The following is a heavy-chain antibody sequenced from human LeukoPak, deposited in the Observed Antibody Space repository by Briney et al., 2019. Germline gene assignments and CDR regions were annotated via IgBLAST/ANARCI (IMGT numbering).Heavy chain of an antibody. CDR2: INHSGST. Sequence: PSETLSLTCAVYGGSFSGYYWSWIRQPPGKGLEWIGEINHSGSTNYNPSLKSRVTISVDTSKNQFSLKLSSVTAADTAVYYCARGRGAILWFGELLRGYFDYWGQGTLVTVSS. J-gene: IGHJ4*02. CDR1: GGSFSGYY. V-gene: IGHV4-34*01. D-gene: IGHD3-10*01. CDR3: ARGRGAILWFGELLRGYFDY.